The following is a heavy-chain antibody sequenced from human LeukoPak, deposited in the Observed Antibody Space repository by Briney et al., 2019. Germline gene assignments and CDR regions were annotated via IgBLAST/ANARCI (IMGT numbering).Heavy chain of an antibody. Sequence: KPSETLSLTCAVYGGSFSGYYWSWIRQPPGKGLEWIGEINHSGSTNYNPSLKSRVTISVDTSKNQFSLKLSSVTAADTAVYYCARSRYSSGSIDYWGQGTLVTVSS. CDR2: INHSGST. V-gene: IGHV4-34*01. J-gene: IGHJ4*02. D-gene: IGHD6-19*01. CDR3: ARSRYSSGSIDY. CDR1: GGSFSGYY.